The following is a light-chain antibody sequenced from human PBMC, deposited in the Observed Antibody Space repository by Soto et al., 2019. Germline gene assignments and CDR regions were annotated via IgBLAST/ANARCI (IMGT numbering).Light chain of an antibody. J-gene: IGKJ1*01. CDR1: QTISSW. Sequence: DIQMTKSPSTLSGSVGDKVTITCRASQTISSWLAWYQQKPGKAPKLLIYDASSLESGVPSRFSGSGSGTDFTLAISSLQPEDSATYYCLQDINYPWTFGQGTKVDIK. CDR2: DAS. V-gene: IGKV1-5*01. CDR3: LQDINYPWT.